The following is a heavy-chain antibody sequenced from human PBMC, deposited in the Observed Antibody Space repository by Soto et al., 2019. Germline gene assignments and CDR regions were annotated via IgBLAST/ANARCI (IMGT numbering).Heavy chain of an antibody. CDR1: GDSVSSNSAA. Sequence: SQTLSLTCAISGDSVSSNSAAWNGIRQSPSRGLEWLGRTYYRSKWYNDYAVSVKSRITINPDTSKNQFSLQLNSVTPEDTAVYYCARSFGGYDSIPNYYYMDVWGNGTTVTVSS. J-gene: IGHJ6*03. CDR3: ARSFGGYDSIPNYYYMDV. V-gene: IGHV6-1*01. CDR2: TYYRSKWYN. D-gene: IGHD5-12*01.